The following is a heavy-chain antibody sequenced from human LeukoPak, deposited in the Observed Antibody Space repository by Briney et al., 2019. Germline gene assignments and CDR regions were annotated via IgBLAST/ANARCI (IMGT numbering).Heavy chain of an antibody. CDR1: GFTFSDYY. D-gene: IGHD6-19*01. J-gene: IGHJ4*02. V-gene: IGHV3-11*01. Sequence: GGSLRLSYAASGFTFSDYYMSWIRQAPGKGLEWVSYISSSGSTIYYADSVKGRFTISRDNAKNSLYLQMNSLRAEDTAVYYCASPDSVAGHNFDYWGQGTLVTVSS. CDR3: ASPDSVAGHNFDY. CDR2: ISSSGSTI.